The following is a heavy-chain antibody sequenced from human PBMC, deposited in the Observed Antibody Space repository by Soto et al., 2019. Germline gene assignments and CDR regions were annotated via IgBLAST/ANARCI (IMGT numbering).Heavy chain of an antibody. CDR1: GGTFSSYA. J-gene: IGHJ6*02. D-gene: IGHD6-13*01. CDR3: ARGLIAAAGTYKPYYYYYGMDV. CDR2: IIPIFGTA. Sequence: ASVKVSCKASGGTFSSYAISWVRQAPGQGLEWMGGIIPIFGTANYAQKFQGRVTITADESTRTAYMELSSLRSEDTAVYYCARGLIAAAGTYKPYYYYYGMDVWGQGTTVTVSS. V-gene: IGHV1-69*13.